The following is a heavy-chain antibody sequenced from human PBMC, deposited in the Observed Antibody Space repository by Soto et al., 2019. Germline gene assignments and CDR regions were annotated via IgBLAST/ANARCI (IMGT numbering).Heavy chain of an antibody. D-gene: IGHD3-16*01. V-gene: IGHV4-59*01. J-gene: IGHJ3*02. CDR2: VYYTGST. Sequence: SETLSLTCTVSSGSISSYYWSCIRQPPGKGLEWIGFVYYTGSTNHNPSLKSRVTISIDTSKKQFSLKLSSVTAADTAVYYCPRVRRDGYQIWGYAFDIWGQGTMVT. CDR1: SGSISSYY. CDR3: PRVRRDGYQIWGYAFDI.